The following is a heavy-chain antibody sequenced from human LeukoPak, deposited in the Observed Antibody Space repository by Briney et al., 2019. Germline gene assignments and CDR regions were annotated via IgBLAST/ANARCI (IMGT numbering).Heavy chain of an antibody. CDR1: GFTVSDSF. J-gene: IGHJ4*02. D-gene: IGHD5-24*01. CDR2: IKQDGSKK. CDR3: TRVGYIDEGIDY. V-gene: IGHV3-7*04. Sequence: GGSLRLSCAASGFTVSDSFMTWVRQAPGKGLEWVANIKQDGSKKSYVDSVKGRFTISRDNAKNSLYLQMNSLRAEDTAIYYCTRVGYIDEGIDYWGQGTLVTVSS.